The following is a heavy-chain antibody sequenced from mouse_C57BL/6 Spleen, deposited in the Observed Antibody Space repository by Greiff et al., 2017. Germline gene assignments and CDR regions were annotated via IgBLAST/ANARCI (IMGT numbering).Heavy chain of an antibody. Sequence: EVQLVESGGDLVKPGGSLKLSCAASGFTFSSYGMSWVRQTPDKRLEWVATISSGGSYTYYPDSVKGRFTISIDNAKNTLYLQMSSLKSEDTAMYYCARPSYDYDEAYWGQGTLVTVSA. D-gene: IGHD2-4*01. CDR1: GFTFSSYG. CDR2: ISSGGSYT. CDR3: ARPSYDYDEAY. V-gene: IGHV5-6*01. J-gene: IGHJ3*01.